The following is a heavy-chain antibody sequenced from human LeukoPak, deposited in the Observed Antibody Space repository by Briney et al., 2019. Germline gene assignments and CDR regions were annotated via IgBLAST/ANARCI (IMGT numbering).Heavy chain of an antibody. V-gene: IGHV1-2*04. CDR3: ARGGPIVGGGSLLGSFDY. Sequence: ASVKVSCKASGYTFTGYYMHWVRQAPGQGLEWMGWINPNSGGTNYAQKFQGWVTMTRDTSISTAYMELSRLRSDDTAVYYCARGGPIVGGGSLLGSFDYWGQGNLVTVSS. J-gene: IGHJ4*02. CDR2: INPNSGGT. CDR1: GYTFTGYY. D-gene: IGHD2-15*01.